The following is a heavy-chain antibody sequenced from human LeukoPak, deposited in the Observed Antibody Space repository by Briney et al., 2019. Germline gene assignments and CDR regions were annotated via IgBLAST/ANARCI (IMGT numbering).Heavy chain of an antibody. D-gene: IGHD4-23*01. Sequence: GGSLRLSCAASGFTFDDYAMHWVRQAPGKGLEWVSGISWNSGSIGYADSVKGRFTISRDNAKNSLYLQMNSLRDEDTAVYYCAKNNDYGGSYWYFDLWGRGTLVTVSS. CDR2: ISWNSGSI. CDR3: AKNNDYGGSYWYFDL. J-gene: IGHJ2*01. V-gene: IGHV3-9*01. CDR1: GFTFDDYA.